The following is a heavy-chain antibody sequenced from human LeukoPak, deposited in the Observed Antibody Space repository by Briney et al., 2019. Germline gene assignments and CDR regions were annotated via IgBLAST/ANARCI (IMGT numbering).Heavy chain of an antibody. CDR1: GFTFSSYA. CDR2: ISSSSSYI. V-gene: IGHV3-21*01. Sequence: PGGSLRLSCAASGFTFSSYAMSWVRQAPGKGLEWVSSISSSSSYIYYADSVEGRFTISRDNAKNSLYLQMNSLRAEDTAVYYCARDAWGYCSSTSCRLGDFDYWGQGTLVTVSS. D-gene: IGHD2-2*01. CDR3: ARDAWGYCSSTSCRLGDFDY. J-gene: IGHJ4*02.